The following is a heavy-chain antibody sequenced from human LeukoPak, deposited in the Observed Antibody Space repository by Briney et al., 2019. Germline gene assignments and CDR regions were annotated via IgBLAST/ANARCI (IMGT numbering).Heavy chain of an antibody. V-gene: IGHV1-69*13. CDR1: GGPFSSYA. Sequence: ASVNVSCKASGGPFSSYAISWVRQAPGQGLEWLGGIIPFFGPVNYEQKFQGRVTITADESTSTAYMELSSLRSEDTAVYYCAMSYSSSYDYWGQGTLVIVSS. J-gene: IGHJ4*02. CDR3: AMSYSSSYDY. CDR2: IIPFFGPV. D-gene: IGHD6-13*01.